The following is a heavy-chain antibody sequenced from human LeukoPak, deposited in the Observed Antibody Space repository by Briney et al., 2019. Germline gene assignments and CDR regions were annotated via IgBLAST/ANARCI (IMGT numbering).Heavy chain of an antibody. CDR2: ISGSGGST. J-gene: IGHJ4*02. CDR1: GFTFSSYA. CDR3: AKGAYHYYGSGSYTLDY. Sequence: GGSLRLSCAASGFTFSSYAMGWVRQAPGKGLEWVSAISGSGGSTYYADSVKGRFTISRDNSKNTLYLQMNSLRAEDTAVYYCAKGAYHYYGSGSYTLDYWGQGTLVTLPS. D-gene: IGHD3-10*01. V-gene: IGHV3-23*01.